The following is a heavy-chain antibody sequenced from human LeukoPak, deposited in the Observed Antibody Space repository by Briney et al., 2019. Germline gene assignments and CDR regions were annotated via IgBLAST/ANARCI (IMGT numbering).Heavy chain of an antibody. Sequence: GGSLRLSCAAPGFTFSSYAMSWVRQAPGKGLEWVSAISGSGGSTYYADSVKGRFTISRDNSKNTLYLQMNSLRAEDTAVYYCANPSQTYRGSDYWGQGTLVTVSS. J-gene: IGHJ4*02. CDR2: ISGSGGST. CDR3: ANPSQTYRGSDY. D-gene: IGHD4-4*01. CDR1: GFTFSSYA. V-gene: IGHV3-23*01.